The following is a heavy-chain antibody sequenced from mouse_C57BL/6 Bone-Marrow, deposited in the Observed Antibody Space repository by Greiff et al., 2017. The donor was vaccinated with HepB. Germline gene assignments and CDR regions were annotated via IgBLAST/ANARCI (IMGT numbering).Heavy chain of an antibody. CDR3: ARGAYYSNSWFAY. J-gene: IGHJ3*01. D-gene: IGHD2-5*01. V-gene: IGHV1-82*01. CDR2: IYPGDGDT. CDR1: GYAFSSSW. Sequence: QVHVKQSGPELVKPGASVKISCKASGYAFSSSWMNWVKQRPGKGLEWIGRIYPGDGDTNYNGKFKGKATLTADKSSSTAYMQLSSLTSEDSAVYFCARGAYYSNSWFAYWGQGTLVTVSA.